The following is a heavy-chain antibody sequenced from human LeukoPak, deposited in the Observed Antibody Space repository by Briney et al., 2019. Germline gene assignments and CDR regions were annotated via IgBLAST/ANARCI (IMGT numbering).Heavy chain of an antibody. CDR2: FDPEDGEI. D-gene: IGHD3-22*01. J-gene: IGHJ3*02. CDR1: GYTFTSYY. Sequence: ASVKVSCKASGYTFTSYYMHWVRQAPGKGLEWMGGFDPEDGEIIYAQKFQGRVTMTEDTSTDTAYMELSSLRSEDTAVYYCATDHYDSSSYRPKKFAFDIWGQGTMVTVSS. V-gene: IGHV1-24*01. CDR3: ATDHYDSSSYRPKKFAFDI.